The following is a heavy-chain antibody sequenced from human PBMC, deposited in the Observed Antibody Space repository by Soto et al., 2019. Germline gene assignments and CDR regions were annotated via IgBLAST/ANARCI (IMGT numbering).Heavy chain of an antibody. CDR3: AKDRNSDSPGPHH. D-gene: IGHD6-13*01. V-gene: IGHV3-23*01. J-gene: IGHJ5*02. CDR2: ISGSGGTT. CDR1: GFSFSSYA. Sequence: EVQLLESGGDLGQPGGSLRLSCAASGFSFSSYAMSWVRQAPGKGLEWVSVISGSGGTTRYADSVKGRFTISRDNSKNMLYLQMNSLRAEDTAVYYCAKDRNSDSPGPHHWGQGTLVTVSS.